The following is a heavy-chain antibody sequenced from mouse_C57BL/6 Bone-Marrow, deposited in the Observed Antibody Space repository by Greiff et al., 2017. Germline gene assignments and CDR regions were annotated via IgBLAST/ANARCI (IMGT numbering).Heavy chain of an antibody. J-gene: IGHJ4*01. CDR1: GFSFNTYA. V-gene: IGHV10-1*01. Sequence: DVHLVESGGGLVQPKGSLKLSCAASGFSFNTYAMNWVRQAPGKGLEWVARIRSKSNNYATYYADSVKDRFTISRDDSESMLYLQMNNLKTEGTAMYYCVRNEGYAMDYWGQGTSVTVSS. CDR2: IRSKSNNYAT. CDR3: VRNEGYAMDY.